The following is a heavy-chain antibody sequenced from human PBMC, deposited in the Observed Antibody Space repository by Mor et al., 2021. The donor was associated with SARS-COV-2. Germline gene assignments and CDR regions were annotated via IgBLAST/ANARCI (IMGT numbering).Heavy chain of an antibody. Sequence: TISRDDSKNTLYLQMNSLKTEDTAVYYCTTDFDAFDIWGQGTMVTVSS. J-gene: IGHJ3*02. V-gene: IGHV3-15*01. CDR3: TTDFDAFDI.